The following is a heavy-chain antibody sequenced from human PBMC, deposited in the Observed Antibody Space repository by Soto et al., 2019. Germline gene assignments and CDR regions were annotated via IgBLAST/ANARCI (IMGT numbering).Heavy chain of an antibody. J-gene: IGHJ4*02. V-gene: IGHV4-39*01. CDR3: VRQPESTSYFDY. CDR2: VYQSGTT. Sequence: ASETLSLTCSVSGASISTSSDFWGWIRQAPGKGLEWIGNVYQSGTTRLNPSLKSRVSIFVDRSKNQFSLELNSATDADRAVYYWVRQPESTSYFDYWGQGSLVNVS. D-gene: IGHD2-2*01. CDR1: GASISTSSDF.